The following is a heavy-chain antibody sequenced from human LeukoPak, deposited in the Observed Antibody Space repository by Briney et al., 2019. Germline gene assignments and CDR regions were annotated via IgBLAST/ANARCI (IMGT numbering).Heavy chain of an antibody. V-gene: IGHV3-30*18. J-gene: IGHJ6*02. D-gene: IGHD2-21*02. CDR3: AKGATDGDFGDYYYYGMDV. CDR1: GFTFSSYG. Sequence: GRSLRLSCAASGFTFSSYGMHWVRQAPGKGLEWVAVISYDGSNKYYADSVKGRFTIPRDNSKNTLYLQMNSLRAEDTAVYYCAKGATDGDFGDYYYYGMDVWGQGTTVTVSS. CDR2: ISYDGSNK.